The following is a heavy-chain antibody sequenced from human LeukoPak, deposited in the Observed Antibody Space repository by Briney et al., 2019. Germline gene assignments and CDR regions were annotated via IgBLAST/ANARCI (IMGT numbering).Heavy chain of an antibody. J-gene: IGHJ4*01. V-gene: IGHV3-23*01. CDR2: ISNSGYNT. CDR1: GFSVSSRA. Sequence: GGSLRLSCAASGFSVSSRAMSWVRQAPGKGLEWVSTISNSGYNTWYADPVKGRFTISRDNSQNTLYLQMSSLRAEDTALYFCARHDGGSFIYYVDHWGHGALVTVSS. D-gene: IGHD3-16*01. CDR3: ARHDGGSFIYYVDH.